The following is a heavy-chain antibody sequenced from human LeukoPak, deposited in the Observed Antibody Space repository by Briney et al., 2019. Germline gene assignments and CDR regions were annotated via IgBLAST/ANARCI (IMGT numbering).Heavy chain of an antibody. CDR1: GFSFGSHG. D-gene: IGHD6-19*01. Sequence: GKSLRLSCAASGFSFGSHGIHWVRQAPGKGLEWVAVISHEGSQTYYADSVRGRFTISRDNSKNMVYLQMNSLRAEDTAVYYCARTREQWQVLDYWGQGTLVTVSS. CDR2: ISHEGSQT. J-gene: IGHJ4*02. CDR3: ARTREQWQVLDY. V-gene: IGHV3-30*03.